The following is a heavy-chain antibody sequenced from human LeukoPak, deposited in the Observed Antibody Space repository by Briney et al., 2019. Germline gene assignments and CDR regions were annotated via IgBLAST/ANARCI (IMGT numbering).Heavy chain of an antibody. D-gene: IGHD2-15*01. CDR1: GGTFSSYA. Sequence: SVKVSCKASGGTFSSYAISWVRQAPGQGLEWMGRIIPILGIANYAQKFQGRVTITADKSTSTAYMELSSLRSEDTAVYYCARDKDGGSCYVYWGQGTLVTVSS. J-gene: IGHJ4*02. CDR2: IIPILGIA. V-gene: IGHV1-69*04. CDR3: ARDKDGGSCYVY.